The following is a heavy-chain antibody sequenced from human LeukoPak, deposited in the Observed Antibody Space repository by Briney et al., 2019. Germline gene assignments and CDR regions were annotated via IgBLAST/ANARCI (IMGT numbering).Heavy chain of an antibody. CDR2: IYYSGST. V-gene: IGHV4-61*01. Sequence: SETLSLTCTVSGGSVSSGSYYWSWIRQPPGKGLEWIGYIYYSGSTNYNPSLKSRVTISVDTSKNQFSLKLSSVTAANTVVYYCARAAAAGTLIDWGQGTLVAVSS. D-gene: IGHD6-13*01. J-gene: IGHJ4*02. CDR1: GGSVSSGSYY. CDR3: ARAAAAGTLID.